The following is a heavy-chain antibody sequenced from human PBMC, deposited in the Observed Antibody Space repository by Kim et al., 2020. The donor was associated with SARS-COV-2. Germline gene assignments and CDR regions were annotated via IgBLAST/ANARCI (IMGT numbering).Heavy chain of an antibody. J-gene: IGHJ4*02. CDR3: AKSDSSGWRTHPDY. D-gene: IGHD6-19*01. V-gene: IGHV3-23*01. Sequence: ADSVKGRFTISRDNSKNTLYLQMNSLRAEDTAVYYCAKSDSSGWRTHPDYWGQGTLVTVSS.